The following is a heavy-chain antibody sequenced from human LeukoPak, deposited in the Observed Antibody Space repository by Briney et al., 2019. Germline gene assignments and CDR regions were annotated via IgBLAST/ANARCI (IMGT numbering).Heavy chain of an antibody. D-gene: IGHD5-18*01. Sequence: ASVKVSCKASGYTFTSYAMHWVRQAPGQRLEWMGWINAGNGNTKYSQKSQGRVTITRDTSASTAYMELSGLRSEDTAVYYCARDRSYGSFDYWGQGTLVTVSS. V-gene: IGHV1-3*01. CDR1: GYTFTSYA. J-gene: IGHJ4*02. CDR2: INAGNGNT. CDR3: ARDRSYGSFDY.